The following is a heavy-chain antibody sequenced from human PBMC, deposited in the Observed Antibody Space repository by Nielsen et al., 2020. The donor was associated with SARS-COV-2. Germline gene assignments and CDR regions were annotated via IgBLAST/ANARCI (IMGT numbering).Heavy chain of an antibody. V-gene: IGHV3-21*01. Sequence: WIRQPPGQGLEWVSSISSSSSYIYYADSVKGRFTISRDNAKNSLYLQMNSLRAEDTAVYYCARGLRAAVAGLYYFDYWGQGTLVTVSS. CDR2: ISSSSSYI. CDR3: ARGLRAAVAGLYYFDY. D-gene: IGHD6-19*01. J-gene: IGHJ4*02.